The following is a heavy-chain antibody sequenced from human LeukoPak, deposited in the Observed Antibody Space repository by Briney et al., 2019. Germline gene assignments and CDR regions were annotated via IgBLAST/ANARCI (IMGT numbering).Heavy chain of an antibody. CDR3: VRQFDY. CDR2: TYTSGST. CDR1: GASINSDDYY. J-gene: IGHJ4*02. V-gene: IGHV4-61*02. Sequence: PSQTLSLTCSVSGASINSDDYYWSWVRQPAGKGLEWIGRTYTSGSTDYNPSLKSRVTISVDTSKNQFSLRLSSVTAADTAVYYCVRQFDYWGQGTLATVSS.